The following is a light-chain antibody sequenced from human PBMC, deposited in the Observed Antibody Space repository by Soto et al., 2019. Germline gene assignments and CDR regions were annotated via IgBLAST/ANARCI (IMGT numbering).Light chain of an antibody. V-gene: IGKV3-11*01. J-gene: IGKJ4*01. CDR2: DAS. Sequence: EIVLTQSPANLSLSPGERATLSCRASQSVSPHLAWYQQKPGQAPRLLIYDASNRATGVPGRFSGSGSGADFTLTISSLEPEDVAIYYCQQRRDWPLTFGGGTRVDIK. CDR3: QQRRDWPLT. CDR1: QSVSPH.